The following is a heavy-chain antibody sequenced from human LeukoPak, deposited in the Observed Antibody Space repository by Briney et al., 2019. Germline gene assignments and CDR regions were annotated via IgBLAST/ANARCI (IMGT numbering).Heavy chain of an antibody. D-gene: IGHD3-16*01. V-gene: IGHV3-7*03. Sequence: GGSLRLSRAVSGFTFSDYWMSWIRQAPGKGLEWVANIRQDGNEKNYVDSVKGRFTISRDNAKNSLYLQMDSLRAEDTAIYYCARDMPFGVFWGQGTLVTVSS. J-gene: IGHJ4*02. CDR1: GFTFSDYW. CDR2: IRQDGNEK. CDR3: ARDMPFGVF.